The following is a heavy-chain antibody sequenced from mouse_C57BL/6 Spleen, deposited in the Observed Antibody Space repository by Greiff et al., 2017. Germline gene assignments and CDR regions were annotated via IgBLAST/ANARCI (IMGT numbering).Heavy chain of an antibody. J-gene: IGHJ1*03. CDR1: GYTFTSYW. CDR3: ARGSLFITTVPGYFDV. D-gene: IGHD1-1*01. V-gene: IGHV1-52*01. Sequence: QVQLQQPGAELVRPGSSVKLSCKASGYTFTSYWMHWVKQRPIQGLEWIGNIDPSDSETHYNQKFKDKATLTVDKSSSTAYMQLSSLTSEDSAVYYCARGSLFITTVPGYFDVWGTGTTVTVSS. CDR2: IDPSDSET.